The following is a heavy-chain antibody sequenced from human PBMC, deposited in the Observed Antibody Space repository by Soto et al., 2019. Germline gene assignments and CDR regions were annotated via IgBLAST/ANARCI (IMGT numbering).Heavy chain of an antibody. CDR1: GYSVTPYW. J-gene: IGHJ6*02. Sequence: GESLKISCKGSGYSVTPYWIGWVRQMPGKGLEWMGIIYPGDSDTRYSPSFQGQVTISADRSISTAYLQWSSLKASDTAMYYCARTSYSSSADYYYYYGMDVWGQGTTVTVSS. V-gene: IGHV5-51*01. CDR3: ARTSYSSSADYYYYYGMDV. D-gene: IGHD6-6*01. CDR2: IYPGDSDT.